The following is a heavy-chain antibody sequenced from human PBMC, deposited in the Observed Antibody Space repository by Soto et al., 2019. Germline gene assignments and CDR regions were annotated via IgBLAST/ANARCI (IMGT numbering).Heavy chain of an antibody. D-gene: IGHD6-6*01. CDR3: ASSNMVYSSSDDTFDI. V-gene: IGHV1-69*01. CDR2: IIPIFGTA. J-gene: IGHJ3*02. CDR1: GGTFSNYA. Sequence: QVQLVQSGAEVKKPGSSVKVSCKASGGTFSNYAISWVRQAPGQGLEWVGGIIPIFGTANYAQKFQGRVTITADESTSTPYMELSSLRSEDTAVYYCASSNMVYSSSDDTFDIWGQGTMVTVSS.